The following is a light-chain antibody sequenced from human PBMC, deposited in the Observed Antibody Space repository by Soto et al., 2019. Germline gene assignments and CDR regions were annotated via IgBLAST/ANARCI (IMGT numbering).Light chain of an antibody. CDR1: SSDVGNYNL. Sequence: QSALTQPASVSGSPGQSITISCTGTSSDVGNYNLVSWYQQHPGKAPTLMIYEVIKRPSGVSNRFSGSKSGNTASLTISGLQAEDEGDYYCCSYAGSSTSWVFGGGTKLTVL. CDR3: CSYAGSSTSWV. CDR2: EVI. J-gene: IGLJ3*02. V-gene: IGLV2-23*02.